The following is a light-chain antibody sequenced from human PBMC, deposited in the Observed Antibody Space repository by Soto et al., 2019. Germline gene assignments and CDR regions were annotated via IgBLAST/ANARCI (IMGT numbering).Light chain of an antibody. CDR1: SSNIGSHT. CDR3: AAWDDSLNGVF. J-gene: IGLJ2*01. Sequence: QSVLTQPPSASGTPGQTIAISCSGGSSNIGSHTVNWYQQLPGTAPRLLIYSNTQRPSGVPDRFSGSKSGTSASLAISGLQSEYEGDYYCAAWDDSLNGVFFGGGTKVTVL. V-gene: IGLV1-44*01. CDR2: SNT.